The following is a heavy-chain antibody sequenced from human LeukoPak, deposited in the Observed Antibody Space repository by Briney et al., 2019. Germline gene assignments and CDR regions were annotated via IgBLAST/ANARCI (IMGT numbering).Heavy chain of an antibody. CDR1: GGTFSSYA. V-gene: IGHV1-69*05. D-gene: IGHD2-21*01. Sequence: GASVKVSCKASGGTFSSYAISWVRQAPGQGLEWMGRIIPIFGTANYAQKFQGRVTITTDESTSTAYMELSSLRSEDTAVYYCARDTLVSRRVDYYYYYMDVWGKGTTVTVSS. J-gene: IGHJ6*03. CDR2: IIPIFGTA. CDR3: ARDTLVSRRVDYYYYYMDV.